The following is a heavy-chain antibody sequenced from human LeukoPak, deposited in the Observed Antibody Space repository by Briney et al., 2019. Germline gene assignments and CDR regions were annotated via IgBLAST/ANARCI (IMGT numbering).Heavy chain of an antibody. V-gene: IGHV4-59*08. J-gene: IGHJ3*02. CDR1: GGSISSYY. CDR3: ARRGRWSYAFDI. CDR2: IYYSGST. D-gene: IGHD4-23*01. Sequence: SETLSLTCTVSGGSISSYYWSWIRQPPGKGLEWIGYIYYSGSTNYNPSLKSRVTISVDTSKNQFSLKLSSVTAADTAVYYCARRGRWSYAFDIRGQGTMVTVSS.